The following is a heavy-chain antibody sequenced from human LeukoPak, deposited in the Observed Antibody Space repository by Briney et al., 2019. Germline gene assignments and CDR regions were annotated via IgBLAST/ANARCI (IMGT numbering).Heavy chain of an antibody. CDR3: AMTEWNARDMVVH. J-gene: IGHJ4*02. V-gene: IGHV1-2*02. CDR1: GFSFIATY. CDR2: VYLNSGGT. Sequence: GASVKVSCKVSGFSFIATYRHWVRQAPGQGLEWMGWVYLNSGGTTYAQKFQGRVTMTRDTSITTAYMDLSSLSSDDTAVYYCAMTEWNARDMVVHWGQGTLVTISS. D-gene: IGHD2-21*01.